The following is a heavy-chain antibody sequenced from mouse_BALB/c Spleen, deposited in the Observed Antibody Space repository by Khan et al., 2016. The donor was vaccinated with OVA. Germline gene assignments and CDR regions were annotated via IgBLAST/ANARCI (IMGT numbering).Heavy chain of an antibody. CDR1: GYTFTSYD. Sequence: QVQLQQSGAELVKPGASVKLSCKASGYTFTSYDINWVRQRPEQGLEWIGRIFPGDDSTKYNEKFKGKATLTTDKSSSTAYMQLSRLTSEDSAVYFCAMSYYGGTLSCRFDVWGAGPTVPVPP. CDR2: IFPGDDST. D-gene: IGHD1-1*02. J-gene: IGHJ1*01. CDR3: AMSYYGGTLSCRFDV. V-gene: IGHV1-85*01.